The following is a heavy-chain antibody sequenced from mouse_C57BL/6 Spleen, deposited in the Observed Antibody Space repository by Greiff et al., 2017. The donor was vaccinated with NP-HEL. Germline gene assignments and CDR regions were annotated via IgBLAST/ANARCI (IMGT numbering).Heavy chain of an antibody. CDR2: IHPNSGST. Sequence: QVQLQQPGAELVKPGASVKLSCKASGYTFTSYWMHWVKQRPGQGLEWIGMIHPNSGSTNYNEKFKSKATLTVDKSSSTAYMQLSSLTSEDSAVYYCARTWLLRYAMDYWGQGTSVTVSS. CDR3: ARTWLLRYAMDY. J-gene: IGHJ4*01. CDR1: GYTFTSYW. D-gene: IGHD2-3*01. V-gene: IGHV1-64*01.